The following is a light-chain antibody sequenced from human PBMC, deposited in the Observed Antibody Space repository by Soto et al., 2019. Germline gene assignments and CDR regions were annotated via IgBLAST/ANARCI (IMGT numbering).Light chain of an antibody. V-gene: IGKV1-5*01. CDR2: DAS. J-gene: IGKJ1*01. CDR1: QSISSW. Sequence: DIQMTQSPSTLSASVGDRVTITCRASQSISSWLAWYQQKPGKAPKLLIYDASSLESGVPSRFSGSGSGTEVNLTISSLQPDDFATYYCKQYNSYSWTFGQGPKVEIK. CDR3: KQYNSYSWT.